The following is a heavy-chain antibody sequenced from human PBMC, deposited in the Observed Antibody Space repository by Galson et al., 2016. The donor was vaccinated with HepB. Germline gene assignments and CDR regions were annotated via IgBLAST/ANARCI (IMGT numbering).Heavy chain of an antibody. D-gene: IGHD3-3*01. CDR2: IYQSGGT. CDR3: ARGLRHHYNLDV. V-gene: IGHV4-4*02. J-gene: IGHJ6*03. CDR1: GGSISGSKW. Sequence: SETLSLTCAVSGGSISGSKWWSWVRQSPGKGLEWIGAIYQSGGTDHNPSLKSRVTISVDKSKNQVSLKLRFVTAADTAMYYCARGLRHHYNLDVWGKGTTVTVSS.